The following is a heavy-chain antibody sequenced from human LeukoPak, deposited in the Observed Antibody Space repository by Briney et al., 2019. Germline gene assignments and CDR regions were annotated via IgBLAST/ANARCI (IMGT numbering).Heavy chain of an antibody. CDR1: GFTFSSYW. CDR3: ARQLPAKVVPAATYYYMDV. CDR2: IKQDGSEK. V-gene: IGHV3-7*01. Sequence: GGSLRLSCAASGFTFSSYWMSWVRQAPGKGLEWVANIKQDGSEKYYVDSVKGRFTISGDNAKNSLYLQMNSLRAEDTAVYYCARQLPAKVVPAATYYYMDVWGEGTMVTVSS. D-gene: IGHD2-2*01. J-gene: IGHJ6*03.